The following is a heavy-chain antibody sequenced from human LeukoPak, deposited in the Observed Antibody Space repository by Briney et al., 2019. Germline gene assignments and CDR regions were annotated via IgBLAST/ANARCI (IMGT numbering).Heavy chain of an antibody. V-gene: IGHV1-2*06. D-gene: IGHD6-19*01. Sequence: ASVKVSCKASGYTFTGYYMHWVRQAPGQGLEWMGRINPNSGGTNYAQKFQGRVTMIRDTSISTAYMELSRLRSDDTAVYYCARDMVAVAGTSAFDIWGQGTMVTVSS. J-gene: IGHJ3*02. CDR1: GYTFTGYY. CDR2: INPNSGGT. CDR3: ARDMVAVAGTSAFDI.